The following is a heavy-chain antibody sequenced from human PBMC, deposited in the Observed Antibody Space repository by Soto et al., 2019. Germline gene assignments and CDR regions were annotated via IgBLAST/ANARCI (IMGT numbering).Heavy chain of an antibody. J-gene: IGHJ4*02. Sequence: SETLSLTCAVSGGSFTSNNWWTWVREPPGQGLEWIGEIYRTGSTNYNPSLKSRVTISLDKSENQFSLKVTSLTAADTAVYYCASRDPGTSVDYWGQGTLVTVSS. D-gene: IGHD1-7*01. CDR1: GGSFTSNNW. CDR2: IYRTGST. V-gene: IGHV4-4*02. CDR3: ASRDPGTSVDY.